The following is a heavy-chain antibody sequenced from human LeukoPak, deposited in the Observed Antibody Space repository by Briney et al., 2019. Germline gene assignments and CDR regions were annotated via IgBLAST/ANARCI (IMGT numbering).Heavy chain of an antibody. CDR2: TYYRSKWYN. D-gene: IGHD6-13*01. J-gene: IGHJ4*02. V-gene: IGHV6-1*01. Sequence: SQTLSLTCAISGDSVSSNSAAWNWVRQPPSRGLEWLGRTYYRSKWYNDCAVSVKSRITINPDTSKSQFSLHLNSVTPEDTAVYYCVRGTAAAGFAYWGQGTLVTVSS. CDR1: GDSVSSNSAA. CDR3: VRGTAAAGFAY.